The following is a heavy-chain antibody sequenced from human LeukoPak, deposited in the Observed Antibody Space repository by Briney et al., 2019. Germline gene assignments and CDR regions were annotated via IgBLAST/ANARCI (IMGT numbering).Heavy chain of an antibody. CDR1: GGTFSSYA. CDR3: ARDYYDSSGMYYFDY. D-gene: IGHD3-22*01. CDR2: IIPIFGTA. J-gene: IGHJ4*02. Sequence: ASVKVSCKASGGTFSSYAISWVRQAPGQGLEWMGGIIPIFGTANYAQKFQGRVTITTDEPTSTAYMELSSLRSEDTAVYYCARDYYDSSGMYYFDYWGQGTLVTVSS. V-gene: IGHV1-69*05.